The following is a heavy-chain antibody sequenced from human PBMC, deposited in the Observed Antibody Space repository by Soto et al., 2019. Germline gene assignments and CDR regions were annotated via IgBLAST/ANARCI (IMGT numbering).Heavy chain of an antibody. D-gene: IGHD3-9*01. CDR1: GFTFSNYG. CDR3: AMNGVRRLVRYYFDY. J-gene: IGHJ4*02. V-gene: IGHV3-30*03. Sequence: PGGSLRLSCAASGFTFSNYGLHWVRQTPGKGLEWVAVLSHDGTTKYYLDSVKGRFTISRDNSKNTLYLQMNRLRVEDTAVYYCAMNGVRRLVRYYFDYWGQGTLVTVSS. CDR2: LSHDGTTK.